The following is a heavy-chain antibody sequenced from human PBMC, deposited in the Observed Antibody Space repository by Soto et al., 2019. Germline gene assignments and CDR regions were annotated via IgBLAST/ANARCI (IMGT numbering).Heavy chain of an antibody. D-gene: IGHD3-16*01. CDR1: GASISSNDW. Sequence: QVQLQESGPGLVMPSGTLSLTCAVSGASISSNDWWNWVRQTPGKGLEWIGEIYHGGTTIYNPSLNSRVSISIDESKNHFSLKLTSVTAADTAVYYCARDFKAPKDAWAFDYWGQGILVTVSS. J-gene: IGHJ4*02. V-gene: IGHV4-4*02. CDR2: IYHGGTT. CDR3: ARDFKAPKDAWAFDY.